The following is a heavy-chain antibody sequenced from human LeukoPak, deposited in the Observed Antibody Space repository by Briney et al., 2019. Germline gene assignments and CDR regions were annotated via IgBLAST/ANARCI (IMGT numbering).Heavy chain of an antibody. V-gene: IGHV3-30*04. CDR1: GFTFSSYE. D-gene: IGHD4-23*01. CDR2: ISYDGSNK. Sequence: GGSLRLSCAASGFTFSSYEMNWVRQAPGKGLEWVAVISYDGSNKYYADSVKGRFTISRDNSKNTLYLQMNSLRAEDTAVYYCAREDYGGNSHYMDVWGKGTTVTVSS. CDR3: AREDYGGNSHYMDV. J-gene: IGHJ6*03.